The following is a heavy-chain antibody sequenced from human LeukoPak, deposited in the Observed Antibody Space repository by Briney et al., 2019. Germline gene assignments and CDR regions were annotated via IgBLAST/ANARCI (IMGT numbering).Heavy chain of an antibody. CDR2: INPNSGGT. D-gene: IGHD2-15*01. CDR1: GYTFTSYY. CDR3: ARSGYCSGGSCYYPYGMDV. Sequence: ASVKVSCKASGYTFTSYYMHWVRQAPGQGLEWMGWINPNSGGTNYAQKFQGWVTMTRDTSISTAYMELSRLRSDDTAVYYCARSGYCSGGSCYYPYGMDVWGQGTTVTVSS. J-gene: IGHJ6*02. V-gene: IGHV1-2*04.